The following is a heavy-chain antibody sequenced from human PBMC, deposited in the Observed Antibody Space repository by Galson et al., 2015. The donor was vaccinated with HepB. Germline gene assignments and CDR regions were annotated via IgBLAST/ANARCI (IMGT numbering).Heavy chain of an antibody. CDR3: AKGRIVVISAFDI. CDR2: ISGSGGST. Sequence: SLRLSCAASGFTFSSYAMSWVRQVPGKGLEWVSAISGSGGSTYYADSVKGRFTISRDNSKNTLYLQMNSLRAEDTAVYYCAKGRIVVISAFDILGQGTMVTVSS. D-gene: IGHD3-22*01. V-gene: IGHV3-23*01. J-gene: IGHJ3*02. CDR1: GFTFSSYA.